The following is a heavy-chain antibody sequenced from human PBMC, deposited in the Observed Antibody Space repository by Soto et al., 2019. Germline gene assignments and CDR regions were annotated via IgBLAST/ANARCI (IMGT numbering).Heavy chain of an antibody. CDR3: ARDIVVVVAARDDDFDI. D-gene: IGHD2-15*01. Sequence: QVQLVQSGAEVKKPGSSVKVSCKASGGTFSSYTISWVRQAPGQGLEWMGRIIPILGIANYAQKFQGRVTIPADKSTSTAYMELSSLRSEDTAVYYCARDIVVVVAARDDDFDIWGQGTMVTVSS. J-gene: IGHJ3*02. V-gene: IGHV1-69*08. CDR1: GGTFSSYT. CDR2: IIPILGIA.